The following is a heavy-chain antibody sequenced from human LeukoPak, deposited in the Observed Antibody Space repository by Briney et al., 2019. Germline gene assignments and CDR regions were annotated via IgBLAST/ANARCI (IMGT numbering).Heavy chain of an antibody. V-gene: IGHV3-64D*06. Sequence: GGSLRLSCSASGFTFSSNAMHWVRQAPGKGLEYVSGISSNGGSTYYADSRFIISRDNSKNTLYLQMSSLRTEDTAVYYCVKGWVYSSDWLDYWGQGTLVTVSP. D-gene: IGHD6-19*01. CDR3: VKGWVYSSDWLDY. J-gene: IGHJ4*02. CDR1: GFTFSSNA. CDR2: ISSNGGST.